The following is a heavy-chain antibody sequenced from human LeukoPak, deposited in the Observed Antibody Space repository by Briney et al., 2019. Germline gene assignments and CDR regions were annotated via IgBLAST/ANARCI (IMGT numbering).Heavy chain of an antibody. V-gene: IGHV1-2*06. J-gene: IGHJ5*02. CDR3: TREEDTALVTDWFDP. CDR2: INPNTGGT. D-gene: IGHD5-18*01. Sequence: ASVKVSCKVSGYSFTGSYMHWVLQAPGQGLEWMGRINPNTGGTLYAQSFQGRVTMTRDTSIITVYMELTRLTSDDTAVYYCTREEDTALVTDWFDPWGQGTLVTVSS. CDR1: GYSFTGSY.